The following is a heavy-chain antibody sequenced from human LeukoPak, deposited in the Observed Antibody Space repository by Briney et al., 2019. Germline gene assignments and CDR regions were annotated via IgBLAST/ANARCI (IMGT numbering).Heavy chain of an antibody. CDR3: ARSESTSALVLFGDLYSAGDY. CDR2: ISWSSGII. D-gene: IGHD3-10*02. CDR1: GFIFDDHG. V-gene: IGHV3-9*01. J-gene: IGHJ4*02. Sequence: GGSLRLSCAASGFIFDDHGMHWVRQAPGKGLEWVSGISWSSGIIGYADSVKGRFTISRDNAKNSLYLQMESLRAEDTAVYYCARSESTSALVLFGDLYSAGDYWGQGAVVTVSS.